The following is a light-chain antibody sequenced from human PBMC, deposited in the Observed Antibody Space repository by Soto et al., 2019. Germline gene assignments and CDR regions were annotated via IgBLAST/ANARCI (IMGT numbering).Light chain of an antibody. J-gene: IGLJ1*01. V-gene: IGLV2-14*03. CDR1: SSDIGGYNF. CDR3: SSYTSTSPLAV. CDR2: GVT. Sequence: QSVLTQPASVSGYPGQAITISCNGTSSDIGGYNFVSWYQHYPGKAPQLMIYGVTNRPSGVSHRFSGSKSGNTASLTISGLQAEDEADYYCSSYTSTSPLAVFGPGTKVTVL.